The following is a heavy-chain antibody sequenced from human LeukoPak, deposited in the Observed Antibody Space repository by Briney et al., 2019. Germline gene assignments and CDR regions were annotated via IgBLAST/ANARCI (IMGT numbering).Heavy chain of an antibody. J-gene: IGHJ3*02. Sequence: PSETLSLTCTVSGGSISSYYWSWVRQPPGKGLGWIGYIYYSGSTNYNPSLKSRVTISVDTSKNQFSLKLSSVTAADTAVYYCARDLEIGDGEGAFDIWGQGTMVTVSS. CDR3: ARDLEIGDGEGAFDI. CDR2: IYYSGST. D-gene: IGHD4-17*01. CDR1: GGSISSYY. V-gene: IGHV4-59*01.